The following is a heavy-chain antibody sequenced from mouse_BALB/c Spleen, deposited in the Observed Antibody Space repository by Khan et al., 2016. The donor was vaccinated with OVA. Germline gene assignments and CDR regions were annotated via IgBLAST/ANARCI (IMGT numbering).Heavy chain of an antibody. J-gene: IGHJ3*01. CDR2: ISSGGNT. CDR1: GFTFSNYG. CDR3: ARDDWFVY. V-gene: IGHV5-6-5*01. Sequence: EVELVESGGGLVKPGGSLKVSCAASGFTFSNYGMSWVRQTPDKSLQWVASISSGGNTYYPDNAKGRFTISRENDRNILYLQMNSLGSEDTAIYYCARDDWFVYWGQGTLVTVSA.